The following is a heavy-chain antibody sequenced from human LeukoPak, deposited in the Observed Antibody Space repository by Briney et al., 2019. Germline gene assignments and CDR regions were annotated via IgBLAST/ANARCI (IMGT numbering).Heavy chain of an antibody. D-gene: IGHD2-2*01. V-gene: IGHV3-30-3*01. CDR3: ARESRCSSTSCYGLDYYGMDV. CDR2: ISYDGSNK. Sequence: PGRFLRLSCAASGFTFSSYAMHWVRQAPGKGLEWVAVISYDGSNKYYADSVKGRFTISRDNSKNTLYLQMNSLRAEDTAVYYCARESRCSSTSCYGLDYYGMDVWGQGTTVTVSS. J-gene: IGHJ6*02. CDR1: GFTFSSYA.